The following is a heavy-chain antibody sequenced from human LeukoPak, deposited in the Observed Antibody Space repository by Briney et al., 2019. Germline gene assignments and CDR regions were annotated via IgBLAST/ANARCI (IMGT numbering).Heavy chain of an antibody. CDR2: IYPGDSDT. CDR1: GYSFTSYW. J-gene: IGHJ5*02. V-gene: IGHV5-51*01. D-gene: IGHD2-2*03. CDR3: ARQGGYCSSTSCSNWFDP. Sequence: GGSLKISCKGSGYSFTSYWIGWVRQMPGKGLEWMGIIYPGDSDTRYSPSFQGQVTISADKSISTAYLQWSSLKASDTAMYYCARQGGYCSSTSCSNWFDPWGQGTLVTVSS.